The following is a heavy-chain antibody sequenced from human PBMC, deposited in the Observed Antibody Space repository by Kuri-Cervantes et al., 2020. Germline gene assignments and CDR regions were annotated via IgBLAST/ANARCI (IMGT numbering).Heavy chain of an antibody. V-gene: IGHV6-1*01. Sequence: SETLSLTCAVSGDSVSSNSTAWNWIRQSPSRGLEWLGRTYYRLKWYNDYAVSVKSRMTINADTSKNQFSLQLNSVTPEDTAVYYCARLSQWLVLQAFDIWGQGTMVTVSS. CDR3: ARLSQWLVLQAFDI. D-gene: IGHD6-19*01. J-gene: IGHJ3*02. CDR1: GDSVSSNSTA. CDR2: TYYRLKWYN.